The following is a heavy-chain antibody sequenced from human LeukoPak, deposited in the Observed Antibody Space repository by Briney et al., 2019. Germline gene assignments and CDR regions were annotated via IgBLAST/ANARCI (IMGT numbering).Heavy chain of an antibody. CDR3: ARCTTASSGWCNWLDP. V-gene: IGHV3-23*01. CDR1: GFTFSTYA. J-gene: IGHJ5*02. CDR2: VKSDGAGT. D-gene: IGHD3-22*01. Sequence: GGSLRLSCAASGFTFSTYAMSWVRQAPGKGLAWVASVKSDGAGTHYADSVKGRFTISRDNSKNILYLQMNSLRAEDTAIYYCARCTTASSGWCNWLDPWGQGTLVTVSS.